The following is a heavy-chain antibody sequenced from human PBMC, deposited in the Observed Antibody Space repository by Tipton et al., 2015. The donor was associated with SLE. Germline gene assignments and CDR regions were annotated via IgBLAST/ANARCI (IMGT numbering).Heavy chain of an antibody. CDR2: ITTTSKYI. Sequence: SLRLSCAASGFTFSSYSMNWVRQAPGMGLEWVSSITTTSKYIYYADAVKGRFTISRDNAKKFLYLEMNSLRDEDTAVYYCANLRGLRFLEWSHDYWGQGTLVTVSS. CDR3: ANLRGLRFLEWSHDY. D-gene: IGHD3-3*01. J-gene: IGHJ4*02. CDR1: GFTFSSYS. V-gene: IGHV3-21*01.